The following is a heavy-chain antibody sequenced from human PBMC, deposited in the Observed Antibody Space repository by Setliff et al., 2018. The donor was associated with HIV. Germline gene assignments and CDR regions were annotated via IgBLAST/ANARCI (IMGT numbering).Heavy chain of an antibody. J-gene: IGHJ4*02. D-gene: IGHD6-13*01. Sequence: SETLSLTCTVSGGSISNYYWSWIRQPPGKGLEWIGYIYTSGSTNYNPSLKSRVIISVDTSNQFSLKLSSVTAADAAVYYCARSPSYRSSWEYYFDYWGQGILVTVSS. CDR2: IYTSGST. CDR3: ARSPSYRSSWEYYFDY. V-gene: IGHV4-4*09. CDR1: GGSISNYY.